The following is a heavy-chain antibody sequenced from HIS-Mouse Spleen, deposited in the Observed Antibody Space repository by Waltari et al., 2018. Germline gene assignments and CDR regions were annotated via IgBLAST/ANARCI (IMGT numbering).Heavy chain of an antibody. D-gene: IGHD6-6*01. CDR3: ASSEITIAAPSYYFDY. CDR2: IYHSGRT. CDR1: GYSISSGYY. V-gene: IGHV4-38-2*02. Sequence: QVQLQESGPGLVKPSETLSLTCTVSGYSISSGYYWGWIRQPPGKGLEWIGSIYHSGRTYYNPSLKSRVTISVDTSKNQFSLKRSSVTAADTAVYYCASSEITIAAPSYYFDYWGQGTLVTVSS. J-gene: IGHJ4*02.